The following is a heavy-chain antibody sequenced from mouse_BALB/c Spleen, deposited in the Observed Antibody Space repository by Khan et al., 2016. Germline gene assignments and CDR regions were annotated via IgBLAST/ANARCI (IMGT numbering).Heavy chain of an antibody. CDR3: ARRGPTGSPFAY. Sequence: QVQLQQSGAELARPGASVKLSCKASGYTFTSYWMQWVKQRPGQGLEWIGAIYPGDGDTRYTQKFKGKATLTADKHSSTASMQHSSLASEDSAFYYCARRGPTGSPFAYWGQGTLVTVSA. V-gene: IGHV1-87*01. CDR1: GYTFTSYW. J-gene: IGHJ3*01. D-gene: IGHD1-1*01. CDR2: IYPGDGDT.